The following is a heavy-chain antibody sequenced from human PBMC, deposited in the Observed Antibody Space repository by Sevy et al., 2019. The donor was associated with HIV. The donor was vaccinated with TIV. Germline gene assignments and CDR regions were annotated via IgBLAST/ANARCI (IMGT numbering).Heavy chain of an antibody. V-gene: IGHV4-4*07. CDR3: ARSNWVTATKVFSKSYYFDY. D-gene: IGHD7-27*01. CDR1: GDSFSSYF. Sequence: SETLSLTCTVSGDSFSSYFWAWIRQPAGKGLEWIGRINTSGSTNYNPSLKSRVTMSVDTSKSQFSLKVTSLTAADTAIYFCARSNWVTATKVFSKSYYFDYWGQGSLVTVSS. CDR2: INTSGST. J-gene: IGHJ4*02.